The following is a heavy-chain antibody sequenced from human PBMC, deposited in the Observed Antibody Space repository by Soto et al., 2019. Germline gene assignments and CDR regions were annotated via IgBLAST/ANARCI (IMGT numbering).Heavy chain of an antibody. D-gene: IGHD5-12*01. CDR2: ISSSSSYI. CDR3: ARDIVATGVDY. CDR1: GFTFSSYS. V-gene: IGHV3-21*01. Sequence: EVQLVESGGGLVKPGGSLRLSCAASGFTFSSYSMNWVRQAPGKGLEWVSSISSSSSYIYYADSGKGRFTISRDNAKNSLYLQMNSLRAEDTAVYYCARDIVATGVDYWGQGTLVTVSS. J-gene: IGHJ4*02.